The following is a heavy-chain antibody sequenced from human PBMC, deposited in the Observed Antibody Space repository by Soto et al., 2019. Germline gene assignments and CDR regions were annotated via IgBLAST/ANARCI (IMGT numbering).Heavy chain of an antibody. V-gene: IGHV3-23*01. CDR3: AKDKERGGYDSDFDS. D-gene: IGHD3-3*01. CDR1: GFTFGTYG. Sequence: GGSLRLSCAASGFTFGTYGMGWVRQAPGKGLEWVSTITNGNTYYAASVKGRFTISRDNSRNTLYLQMSSLRAEDTALYYCAKDKERGGYDSDFDSWGQGTLVTVSS. CDR2: ITNGNT. J-gene: IGHJ4*02.